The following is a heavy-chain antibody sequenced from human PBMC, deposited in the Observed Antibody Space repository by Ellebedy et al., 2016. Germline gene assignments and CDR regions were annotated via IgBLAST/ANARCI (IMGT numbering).Heavy chain of an antibody. V-gene: IGHV6-1*01. CDR3: ARGVASAFDI. Sequence: SCAISGDSVSSNSVAWNWIRQSPSRGLEWLGRTYYRSKWFNDYAVSVKSRITINPDTSKNQFSLQLNAVTPEDTAVYYCARGVASAFDIWGQGTMVTVSS. J-gene: IGHJ3*02. CDR1: GDSVSSNSVA. CDR2: TYYRSKWFN. D-gene: IGHD2-15*01.